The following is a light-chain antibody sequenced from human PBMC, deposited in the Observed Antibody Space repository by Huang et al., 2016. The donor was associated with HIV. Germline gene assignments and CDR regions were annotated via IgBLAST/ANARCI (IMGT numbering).Light chain of an antibody. CDR1: QSVNSY. Sequence: ETVLTQSPATLSLSPGERATLSCRASQSVNSYLAWYQQKPGQTPRLLISDASNRANGIPAGFSGSGSGTDFTLTISSLEPEEFAVYYCQQRKYWPPITFGQGTRLEIK. V-gene: IGKV3-11*01. J-gene: IGKJ5*01. CDR3: QQRKYWPPIT. CDR2: DAS.